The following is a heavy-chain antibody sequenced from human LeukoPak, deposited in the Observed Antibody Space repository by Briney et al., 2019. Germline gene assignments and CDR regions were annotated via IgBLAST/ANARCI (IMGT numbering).Heavy chain of an antibody. V-gene: IGHV4-61*09. CDR3: AREFMYG. CDR2: IYTSGSS. J-gene: IGHJ4*02. Sequence: SETLSLTCTVSGGSISSGDYYWSWNRQPAGKGLEWIGHIYTSGSSNYNPSLKSRVTISLDTSKNQLSLKLSSVTAADTAMYYCAREFMYGGGQATLVTVSS. CDR1: GGSISSGDYY. D-gene: IGHD3-10*02.